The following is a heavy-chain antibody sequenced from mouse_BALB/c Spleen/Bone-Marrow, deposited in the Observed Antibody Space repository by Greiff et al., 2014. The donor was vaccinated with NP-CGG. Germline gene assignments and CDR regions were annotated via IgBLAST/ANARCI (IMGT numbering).Heavy chain of an antibody. CDR1: GYTFTNYW. Sequence: DLVKPGASVKLSCKASGYTFTNYWINWIKQRPGQGLEWIGRIAPGSGSTYYNEMFKGKATLTVGTSSSTAYIQLSSLSSEDSAVYFCARGIYYGNYVYAMDYWGQGTSATVSS. CDR2: IAPGSGST. CDR3: ARGIYYGNYVYAMDY. J-gene: IGHJ4*01. V-gene: IGHV1S41*01. D-gene: IGHD2-1*01.